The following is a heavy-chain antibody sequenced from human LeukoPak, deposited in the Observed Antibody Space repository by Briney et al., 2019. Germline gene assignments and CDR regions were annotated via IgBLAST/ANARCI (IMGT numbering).Heavy chain of an antibody. Sequence: PGGSLRLSCAASGFTFSSYAMHWVRQAPGKGLGWVAVISYDGSNKYYADSVKGRFTISRDNSKNTLYLQMNSLRAEDTAVYYCARDYRKISSGTFDYWGQGTLVTVSS. CDR1: GFTFSSYA. CDR3: ARDYRKISSGTFDY. J-gene: IGHJ4*02. CDR2: ISYDGSNK. V-gene: IGHV3-30-3*01. D-gene: IGHD3-22*01.